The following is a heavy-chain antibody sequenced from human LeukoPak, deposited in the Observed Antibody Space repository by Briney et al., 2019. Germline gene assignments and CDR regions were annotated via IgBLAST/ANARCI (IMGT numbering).Heavy chain of an antibody. CDR3: ARGRGLGSGYYYKFDY. CDR1: GFIFSTHG. V-gene: IGHV3-33*01. J-gene: IGHJ4*02. Sequence: GGSLRLSCTASGFIFSTHGMHGVRQAPGEGLEWVAVIWYDGSDKYYAESVKGRFTISRDNSKNTLYLQMNSLRVEDTAVSYCARGRGLGSGYYYKFDYWGQGTLVTVSS. CDR2: IWYDGSDK. D-gene: IGHD3-22*01.